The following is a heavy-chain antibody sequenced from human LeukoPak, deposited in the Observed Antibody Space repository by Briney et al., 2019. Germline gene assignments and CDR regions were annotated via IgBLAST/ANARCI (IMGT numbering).Heavy chain of an antibody. Sequence: GGSLRLSCTVSGFSFGEHWMSWVRQAPGKGLEWVGNIKEDGNEDYYVDSVEGRFVIFRDNAKNSLYLQMHSLRAEDTAVYYCTRGDRGYAESLYWGRGTLVTVSS. V-gene: IGHV3-7*02. J-gene: IGHJ4*02. CDR1: GFSFGEHW. CDR3: TRGDRGYAESLY. CDR2: IKEDGNED. D-gene: IGHD5-12*01.